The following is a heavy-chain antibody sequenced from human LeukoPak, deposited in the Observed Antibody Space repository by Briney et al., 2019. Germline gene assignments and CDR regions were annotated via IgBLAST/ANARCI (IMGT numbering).Heavy chain of an antibody. CDR3: ARLVRGIIITKRYNWFDP. Sequence: SVKVSCKASAYTFTGYYMHWVRQAPGQGLEWMGGIIPIFGTANYAQKFQGRVTITADESTSTAYMELSSLRSEDTAVYYCARLVRGIIITKRYNWFDPWGQGTLVTVSS. D-gene: IGHD3-10*01. J-gene: IGHJ5*02. CDR1: AYTFTGYY. V-gene: IGHV1-69*13. CDR2: IIPIFGTA.